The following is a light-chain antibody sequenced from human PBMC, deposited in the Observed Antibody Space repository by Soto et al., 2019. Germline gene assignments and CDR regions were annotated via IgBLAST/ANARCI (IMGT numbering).Light chain of an antibody. J-gene: IGKJ5*01. Sequence: EIVLTQSPGTLSLSPGERATLSCRASQSVSNAYLAWYQQKPGQAPRLLIYDASSRATGIPDRFSGSGSGTDFTLTISSLEPEDFAVYYCQQRSNWPPITFGQGTRLEIK. CDR3: QQRSNWPPIT. V-gene: IGKV3D-20*02. CDR1: QSVSNAY. CDR2: DAS.